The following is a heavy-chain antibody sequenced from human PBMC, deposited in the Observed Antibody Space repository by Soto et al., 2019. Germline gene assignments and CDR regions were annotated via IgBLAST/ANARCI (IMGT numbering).Heavy chain of an antibody. CDR2: IIPIFGTA. V-gene: IGHV1-69*01. CDR1: GCTFSSYA. Sequence: PVTRALTTSGCTFSSYAVSRLLHAHGRGLEWMGGIIPIFGTANYAQKFQGRVTITADESTSTAYMELSSLRSEVTAVYYCARDFPIGAFDYWGQGTLVSV. J-gene: IGHJ4*02. CDR3: ARDFPIGAFDY.